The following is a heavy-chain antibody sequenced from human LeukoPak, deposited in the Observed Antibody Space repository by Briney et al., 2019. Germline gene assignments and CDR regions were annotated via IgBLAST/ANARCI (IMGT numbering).Heavy chain of an antibody. CDR2: IYHSGST. CDR3: AGRYSSSHRAYFQH. CDR1: GGSISSGGYY. J-gene: IGHJ1*01. Sequence: SETLSLTCTVSGGSISSGGYYWSWIRQHPGKGLEWIGYIYHSGSTYYNPSLKSRVTISVDTSKNQLSLKLSSVTATDTAVYYCAGRYSSSHRAYFQHWGQGTLVTVSS. D-gene: IGHD6-13*01. V-gene: IGHV4-31*03.